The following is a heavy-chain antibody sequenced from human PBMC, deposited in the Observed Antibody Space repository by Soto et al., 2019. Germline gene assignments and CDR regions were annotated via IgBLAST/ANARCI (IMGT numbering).Heavy chain of an antibody. J-gene: IGHJ5*02. CDR3: ARVGYSSSWMYNWFDP. V-gene: IGHV4-30-4*01. CDR2: IYYSGST. Sequence: LSLTCTVSGGSISSGDYYWSWIRQPPGKGLEWIGYIYYSGSTYYNPSLKSRVTISVDTSKNQFSLKLSSVTAADTAVYYCARVGYSSSWMYNWFDPWGQGTLVTVSS. D-gene: IGHD6-13*01. CDR1: GGSISSGDYY.